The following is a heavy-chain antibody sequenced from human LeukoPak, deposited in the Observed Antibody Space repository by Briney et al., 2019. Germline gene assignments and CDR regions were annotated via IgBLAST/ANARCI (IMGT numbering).Heavy chain of an antibody. D-gene: IGHD3-3*01. V-gene: IGHV4-39*01. Sequence: PSETLSLTXTVSGGSISSSSYYWGWIRQPPGKGLEWIGSIYYSGSTYYNPSLKSRVTISVDTSKNQFSLKLSSVTAADTAVYYCARHKITIFGVVIIEYFQHWGQGTLVTVSS. CDR3: ARHKITIFGVVIIEYFQH. CDR2: IYYSGST. J-gene: IGHJ1*01. CDR1: GGSISSSSYY.